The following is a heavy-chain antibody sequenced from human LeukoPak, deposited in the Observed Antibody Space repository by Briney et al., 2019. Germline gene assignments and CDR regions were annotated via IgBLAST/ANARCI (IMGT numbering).Heavy chain of an antibody. J-gene: IGHJ4*02. CDR3: AKVVHGDYVESAAFDY. CDR2: ISGSGGST. V-gene: IGHV3-23*01. D-gene: IGHD4-17*01. Sequence: GGSLRLSCAASGFTFSSYAMSWVRQAPGKGLEWVSAISGSGGSTYYADSVKGRFTISRDNSKNTLYLQMNSLRAEDTAVYYCAKVVHGDYVESAAFDYWGQGTLVTVSS. CDR1: GFTFSSYA.